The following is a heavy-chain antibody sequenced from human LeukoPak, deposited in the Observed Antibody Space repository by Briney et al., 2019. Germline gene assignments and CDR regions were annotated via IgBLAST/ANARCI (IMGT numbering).Heavy chain of an antibody. Sequence: PGGSLRLSCAASGFTFSSYAMHWVRQAPGKGLEWVAVISYDGSNKYYADSVKGRFTISRDNSKNTLYLQMNSLRAEDTAVYYCARVRSWLQLRNAFDIWGQGTMVTVSS. J-gene: IGHJ3*02. CDR2: ISYDGSNK. V-gene: IGHV3-30*04. CDR3: ARVRSWLQLRNAFDI. D-gene: IGHD5-24*01. CDR1: GFTFSSYA.